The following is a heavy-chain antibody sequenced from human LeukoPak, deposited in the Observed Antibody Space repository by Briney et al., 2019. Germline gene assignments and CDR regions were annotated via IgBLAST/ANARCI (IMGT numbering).Heavy chain of an antibody. J-gene: IGHJ6*02. D-gene: IGHD6-6*01. Sequence: SETLSLTCTVSGGSISSYYWSWIRQPPGKGLEWIGYIYYSGSTNYNPPLKSRVTISVDTSKNQFSLKLSSVTAADTAVYYCARHVSEGSSPLYYGMDVWGQGTTVTVSS. CDR1: GGSISSYY. CDR3: ARHVSEGSSPLYYGMDV. CDR2: IYYSGST. V-gene: IGHV4-59*08.